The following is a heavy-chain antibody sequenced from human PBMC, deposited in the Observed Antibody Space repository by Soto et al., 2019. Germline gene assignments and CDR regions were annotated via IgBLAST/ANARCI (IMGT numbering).Heavy chain of an antibody. D-gene: IGHD4-17*01. J-gene: IGHJ4*02. CDR3: AGSYGGNYHFDY. CDR2: ISSSATNI. Sequence: GGSLRLSCAASGFTFSDYSLTWVRQAPGKGLDWISYISSSATNIYYADSVKGRFTISRDNAKNSLYLQMNSLRAEDTAVYFCAGSYGGNYHFDYWGQGTLVTVSS. CDR1: GFTFSDYS. V-gene: IGHV3-48*01.